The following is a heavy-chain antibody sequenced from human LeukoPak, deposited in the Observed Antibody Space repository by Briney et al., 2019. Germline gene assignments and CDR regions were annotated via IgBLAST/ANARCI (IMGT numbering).Heavy chain of an antibody. D-gene: IGHD1-26*01. CDR3: ARLRPLRRGARLQAYYFDY. CDR2: IYYSGST. V-gene: IGHV4-39*01. J-gene: IGHJ4*02. CDR1: GGSISSSSYY. Sequence: PSETLSLTCTVSGGSISSSSYYWGWIRQPPGKGLEWIGSIYYSGSTYYNPSLKSRVTISVDTSKNQFSLKLSSVTAADTAVYYCARLRPLRRGARLQAYYFDYWGQGTLVTVSS.